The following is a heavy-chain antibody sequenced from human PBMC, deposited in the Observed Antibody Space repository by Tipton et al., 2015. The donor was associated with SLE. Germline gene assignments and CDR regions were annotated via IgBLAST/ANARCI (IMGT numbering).Heavy chain of an antibody. CDR2: FSDGGSST. Sequence: SLRLSCAASGFTFSNYGMSWVRQAPGKGLEWVSDFSDGGSSTYYADTVKGRFTISRDNSKNMLDLQMNSLGVEDTAVYYCAKGGPGQFDYWGQGTLVTVSS. J-gene: IGHJ4*02. D-gene: IGHD3-10*01. CDR1: GFTFSNYG. V-gene: IGHV3-23*01. CDR3: AKGGPGQFDY.